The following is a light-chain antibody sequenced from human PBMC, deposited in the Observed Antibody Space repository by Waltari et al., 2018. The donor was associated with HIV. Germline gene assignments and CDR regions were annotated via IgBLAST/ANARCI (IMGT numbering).Light chain of an antibody. J-gene: IGLJ3*02. CDR2: EVS. V-gene: IGLV2-14*01. CDR3: SSYTSSSTWV. Sequence: QSALTQPASVSGSPGQSITISCTGTSSDVGGYNYVSWYQQHPGKAPKLMIYEVSNRPSGVSNRFSGAKSCNTASLTISGLQAEDEADYYCSSYTSSSTWVFGQGTK. CDR1: SSDVGGYNY.